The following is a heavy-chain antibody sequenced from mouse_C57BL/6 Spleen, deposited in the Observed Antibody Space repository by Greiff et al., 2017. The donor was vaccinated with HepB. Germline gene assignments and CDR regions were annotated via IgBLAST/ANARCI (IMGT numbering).Heavy chain of an antibody. Sequence: QVQLKQSGPELVKPGASVKISCKASGYTFTDYYINWVKQRPGQGLEWIGWIFPGSGSTYYNEKFKGKATLTVDKSSSTAYMLLSSLTSEDSAVYFCASEGYYGSSYGWYLDDWGTGTTVTVSS. V-gene: IGHV1-75*01. D-gene: IGHD1-1*01. CDR3: ASEGYYGSSYGWYLDD. J-gene: IGHJ1*03. CDR2: IFPGSGST. CDR1: GYTFTDYY.